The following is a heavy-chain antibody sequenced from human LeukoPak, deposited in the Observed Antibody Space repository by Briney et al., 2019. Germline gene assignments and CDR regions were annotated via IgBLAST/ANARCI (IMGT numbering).Heavy chain of an antibody. CDR1: GFTFSSSA. D-gene: IGHD3-3*01. J-gene: IGHJ4*02. Sequence: PGGSLRLSCAASGFTFSSSAMSWVRQAPGEGLDWVSTISGSGGSTYYADSVKGRFTISRDNSKNTLYLQMNSLRAEDTAVYYCAKDQLFDFWSGYLNSWGQGTLVTVSS. CDR2: ISGSGGST. CDR3: AKDQLFDFWSGYLNS. V-gene: IGHV3-23*01.